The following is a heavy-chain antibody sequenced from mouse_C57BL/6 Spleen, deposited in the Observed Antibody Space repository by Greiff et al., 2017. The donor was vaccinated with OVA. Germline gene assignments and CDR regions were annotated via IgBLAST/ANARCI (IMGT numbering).Heavy chain of an antibody. J-gene: IGHJ4*01. CDR2: INPSNGGT. CDR3: ARERIYYDYTGHAMDY. D-gene: IGHD2-4*01. V-gene: IGHV1-53*01. CDR1: GYTFTSYW. Sequence: QVQLQQPGTELVKPGASVKLSCKASGYTFTSYWMHWVKQRPGQGLEWIGNINPSNGGTTYNEKFKSKATLTVDKSSSTAYMQLSSLTSEDSAVYYCARERIYYDYTGHAMDYWGQGTSVTVAS.